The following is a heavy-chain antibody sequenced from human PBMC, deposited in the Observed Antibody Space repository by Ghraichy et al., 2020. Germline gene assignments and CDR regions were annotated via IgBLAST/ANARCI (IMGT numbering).Heavy chain of an antibody. D-gene: IGHD1-26*01. CDR3: ASGGGVGSMPGVRGDP. J-gene: IGHJ5*02. CDR1: GYNFIDYY. V-gene: IGHV1-2*02. Sequence: ASVKVSCKSSGYNFIDYYMHWMLQAPGQGLEWMGWINPNNGYTQFAQKFQGRVTMTRDTSISTTYMELSSLKSDDMAVYYCASGGGVGSMPGVRGDPCGQGTLVNVSS. CDR2: INPNNGYT.